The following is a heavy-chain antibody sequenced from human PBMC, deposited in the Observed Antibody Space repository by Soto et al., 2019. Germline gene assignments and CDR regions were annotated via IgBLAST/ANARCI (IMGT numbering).Heavy chain of an antibody. CDR2: ISSSSSYI. CDR3: ARPTIYYYYGMDV. D-gene: IGHD2-2*01. Sequence: NPVGSLRLSCAASGFTFSGYSMNWVRQALGKGLEWVSSISSSSSYIYYADSVKGRFTISRDNAKNSLYLQMNSLRAEDTAVYYCARPTIYYYYGMDVWGQGTTVTVSS. CDR1: GFTFSGYS. V-gene: IGHV3-21*01. J-gene: IGHJ6*02.